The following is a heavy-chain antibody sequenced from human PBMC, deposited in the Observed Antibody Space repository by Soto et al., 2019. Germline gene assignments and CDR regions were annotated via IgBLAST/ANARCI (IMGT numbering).Heavy chain of an antibody. CDR1: GFSLTTYG. Sequence: QVRLVESGGGVVQPGGSLRLSCAVSGFSLTTYGADWFRQIPGKGLEWVAVMWYDGIRTYYGDAVRGRSTVSRDVSKNTLYVQLSSLRADDAGVYYCARDGGIGITYWGQGPLVTVSS. J-gene: IGHJ4*02. CDR2: MWYDGIRT. D-gene: IGHD3-16*01. V-gene: IGHV3-33*01. CDR3: ARDGGIGITY.